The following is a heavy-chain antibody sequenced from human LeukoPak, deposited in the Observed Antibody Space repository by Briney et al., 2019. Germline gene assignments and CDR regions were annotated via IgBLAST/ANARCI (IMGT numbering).Heavy chain of an antibody. Sequence: GGFLRLSCAASGFTFSSYAMSWVRQAPGKGLEWVSAISGSGGSTYYADSVKGRFTISRDNSKNTLYLQMNSLRAEDTAVYYCAKDRIAVAGTLHFDYWGQGTLVTVSS. J-gene: IGHJ4*02. CDR3: AKDRIAVAGTLHFDY. D-gene: IGHD6-19*01. CDR1: GFTFSSYA. CDR2: ISGSGGST. V-gene: IGHV3-23*01.